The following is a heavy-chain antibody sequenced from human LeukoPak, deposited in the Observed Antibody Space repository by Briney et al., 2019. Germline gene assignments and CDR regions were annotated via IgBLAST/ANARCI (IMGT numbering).Heavy chain of an antibody. J-gene: IGHJ4*02. CDR2: ISSSGSII. D-gene: IGHD2-2*01. CDR1: GFTFSSYE. Sequence: PGGSLRLSCAASGFTFSSYEMNWVRQAPGKGLEWVSYISSSGSIIYYADSVKGRFTISRDNAKNSLYLQMNSLRAEDTAVYYCARDRLRIPAFDYWGQGTLVTASS. CDR3: ARDRLRIPAFDY. V-gene: IGHV3-48*03.